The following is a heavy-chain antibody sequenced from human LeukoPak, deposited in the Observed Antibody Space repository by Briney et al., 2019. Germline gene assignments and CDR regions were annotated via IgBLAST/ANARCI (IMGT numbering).Heavy chain of an antibody. V-gene: IGHV1-2*06. CDR1: GYTFTGYY. CDR2: INPNSGGT. CDR3: ARVLERRLDYYYGMDV. Sequence: GASVKVSCKASGYTFTGYYMHWVRQAPGQGLEWMGRINPNSGGTNYAQKFQGRVTMTRDTSISTAYMELSSLRSEDTAVYYCARVLERRLDYYYGMDVWGQGTTVTVSS. D-gene: IGHD1-1*01. J-gene: IGHJ6*02.